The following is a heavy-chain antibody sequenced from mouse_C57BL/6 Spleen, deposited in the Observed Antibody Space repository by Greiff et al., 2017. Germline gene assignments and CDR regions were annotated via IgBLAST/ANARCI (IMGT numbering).Heavy chain of an antibody. D-gene: IGHD1-1*01. CDR2: IRNKANGYTT. V-gene: IGHV7-3*01. CDR3: ASLYYYGSSPWYFDV. J-gene: IGHJ1*03. CDR1: GFTFTDYY. Sequence: EVQLVESGGGLVQPGGSLSLSCAASGFTFTDYYMSWVRQPPGKALEWLGFIRNKANGYTTEYSASVKGRFTISRDNSQSILYLQMNALRAEDSATYYCASLYYYGSSPWYFDVWGTGTTVTVSS.